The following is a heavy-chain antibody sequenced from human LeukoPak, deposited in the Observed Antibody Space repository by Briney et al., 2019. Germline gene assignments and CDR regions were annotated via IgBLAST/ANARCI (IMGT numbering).Heavy chain of an antibody. CDR1: GYTFTGYY. J-gene: IGHJ4*02. CDR2: INPNSGGT. V-gene: IGHV1-2*02. Sequence: ASVKVSCKASGYTFTGYYMHWVRQAPGQGLEWMGWINPNSGGTNYAQKFQGRVTMTRDTSISTAYMELSRLRSDDTAVYYCARDQKPSYYDSSGYFDYWGQGTLVTVSS. D-gene: IGHD3-22*01. CDR3: ARDQKPSYYDSSGYFDY.